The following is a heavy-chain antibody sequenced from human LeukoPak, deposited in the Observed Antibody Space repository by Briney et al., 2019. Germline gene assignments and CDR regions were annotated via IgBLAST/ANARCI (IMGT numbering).Heavy chain of an antibody. D-gene: IGHD3-3*01. CDR3: ARWDSGEWFHDAFDI. Sequence: SGTLSLTCGVSGYSISSGYYWGWIRQPPGKGLEWIGSIYHSGSTYYNPSLKSRVTISVDTSKNQFSLKMRSVTAADTALYYCARWDSGEWFHDAFDIWGEGKRVTVSS. CDR2: IYHSGST. J-gene: IGHJ3*02. V-gene: IGHV4-38-2*01. CDR1: GYSISSGYY.